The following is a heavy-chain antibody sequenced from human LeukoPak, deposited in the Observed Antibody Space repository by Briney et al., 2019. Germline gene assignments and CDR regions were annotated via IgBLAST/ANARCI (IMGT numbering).Heavy chain of an antibody. Sequence: PSETLSLTCTVSGGSISSYYWSWIRQPPGKGLEWIGYIYYSGSTNYNPSLTSRVTISVDTSKNQFSLKLSSVTAADTAVYYCARTIRGYYDSSGYFDYWGQGTLVTVSS. V-gene: IGHV4-59*01. D-gene: IGHD3-22*01. J-gene: IGHJ4*02. CDR1: GGSISSYY. CDR2: IYYSGST. CDR3: ARTIRGYYDSSGYFDY.